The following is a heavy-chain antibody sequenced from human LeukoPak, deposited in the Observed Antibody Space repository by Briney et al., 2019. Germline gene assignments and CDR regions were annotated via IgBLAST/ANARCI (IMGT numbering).Heavy chain of an antibody. CDR1: GGSISSSRYY. Sequence: SETLSLTCTVSGGSISSSRYYWGWIRQPPGKGLEWIGSIYYSGSTYYNPSLKSRVTISVDTSKNQFSLKLSSVTAADTAVYYCARTLYFYGSGSYSYFYWGQGTLVTVSS. V-gene: IGHV4-39*01. CDR2: IYYSGST. D-gene: IGHD3-10*01. J-gene: IGHJ4*02. CDR3: ARTLYFYGSGSYSYFY.